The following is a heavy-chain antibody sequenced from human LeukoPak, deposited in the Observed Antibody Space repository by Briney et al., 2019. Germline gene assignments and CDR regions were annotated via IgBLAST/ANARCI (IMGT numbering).Heavy chain of an antibody. V-gene: IGHV3-48*01. Sequence: QSGGSLRLSCAASGFTFSSYSMNWVRQAPGKGLEWVSYINNSSSTIYYADSVKGRFTISRDNAKNSLYLQMNSLRAEDTAVYYCARVMSGYYGMDVWGQGTTVTVSS. CDR2: INNSSSTI. J-gene: IGHJ6*02. CDR1: GFTFSSYS. CDR3: ARVMSGYYGMDV.